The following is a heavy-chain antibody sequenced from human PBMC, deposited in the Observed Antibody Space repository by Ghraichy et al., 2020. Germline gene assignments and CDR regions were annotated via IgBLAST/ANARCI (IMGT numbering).Heavy chain of an antibody. Sequence: SETLSLTCAVYGGSFSGYYWSWIRQPPGKGLEWIGENNHSGSTNYNPSLKSRVTISVDTSKNQFSLKLSSVTAADTAVYYCARGLAALDYWGQGTLVTVSS. D-gene: IGHD6-25*01. CDR1: GGSFSGYY. CDR2: NNHSGST. J-gene: IGHJ4*02. CDR3: ARGLAALDY. V-gene: IGHV4-34*01.